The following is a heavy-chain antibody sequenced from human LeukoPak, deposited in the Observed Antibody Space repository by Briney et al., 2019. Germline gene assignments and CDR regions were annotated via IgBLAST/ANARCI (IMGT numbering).Heavy chain of an antibody. CDR3: ARGAARMVKMGTIISFEY. CDR2: ISYDGSNK. D-gene: IGHD5-24*01. Sequence: GGSLRLSCAASGFTFRSYAMHWVRQAPGKGLEWVAVISYDGSNKYYADSVKGRFTISRDNSKNTLYLQMNSLRAEDTAVYYCARGAARMVKMGTIISFEYWGQGTLVTVSS. CDR1: GFTFRSYA. J-gene: IGHJ4*02. V-gene: IGHV3-30*04.